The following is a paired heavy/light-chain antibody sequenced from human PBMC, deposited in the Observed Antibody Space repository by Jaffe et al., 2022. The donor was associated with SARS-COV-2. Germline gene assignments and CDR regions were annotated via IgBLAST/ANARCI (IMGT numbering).Light chain of an antibody. CDR3: QQYNSLWT. Sequence: DIQMTQSPSTLSASVGDRVTITCRASQSISSWLAWYQQKPGKAPKLLIYKASSLESGVPSRFSGSGSGTEFTLTISSLQPDDFATYYCQQYNSLWTFGQGTKVEIK. CDR2: KAS. CDR1: QSISSW. J-gene: IGKJ1*01. V-gene: IGKV1-5*03.
Heavy chain of an antibody. V-gene: IGHV3-48*03. Sequence: EVQLVESGGGLVQPGGSLRLTCAASGFTFSSYEMCWVRQAPGKGLEWVSYINSVGSNTHYADSVKGRFTISRDNAKNSLYLQMNSLRVEDTAAYFCARWAQRDAFLLWGQGTVVTVSS. CDR3: ARWAQRDAFLL. CDR1: GFTFSSYE. CDR2: INSVGSNT. J-gene: IGHJ3*01.